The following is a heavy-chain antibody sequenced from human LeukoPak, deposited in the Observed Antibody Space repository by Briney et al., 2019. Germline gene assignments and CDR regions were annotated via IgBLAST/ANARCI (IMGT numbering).Heavy chain of an antibody. V-gene: IGHV3-30*02. D-gene: IGHD1-26*01. CDR3: AKVPIVGATSRPFDY. CDR1: GFTFSSYG. J-gene: IGHJ4*02. CDR2: IRYDGSNE. Sequence: EPGGSLRLSCAASGFTFSSYGMHWVRQAPGKGLEWVAFIRYDGSNEYYADSVKGRFTISRDNSKNRLSLQMNSLRAEGTAVYYCAKVPIVGATSRPFDYWGQGTLVTVSS.